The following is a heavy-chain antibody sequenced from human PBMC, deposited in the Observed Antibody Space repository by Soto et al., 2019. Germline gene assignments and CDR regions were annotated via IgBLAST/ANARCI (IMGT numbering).Heavy chain of an antibody. CDR2: IIPILGIA. V-gene: IGHV1-69*02. J-gene: IGHJ4*02. CDR1: GGTFSSYT. CDR3: ARGATPVVTPLDY. Sequence: QVQLVQSGAEVKKPGSSVKVSCKASGGTFSSYTISWVRQAPGQGLEWMGRIIPILGIANYAQKFQGRVTLTAHTHTSTADRGISSLRAVDTAVYYCARGATPVVTPLDYWGQGTLVTVSS. D-gene: IGHD2-21*02.